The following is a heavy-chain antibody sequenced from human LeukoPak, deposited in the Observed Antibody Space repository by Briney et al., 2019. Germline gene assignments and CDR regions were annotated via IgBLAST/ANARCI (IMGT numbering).Heavy chain of an antibody. V-gene: IGHV4-31*11. CDR1: GGSFSGYY. CDR3: ARVIAAAGRIREYYFDY. Sequence: PSETLSLTCAVYGGSFSGYYWSWIRQHPGKGLEWIGYIYYSGSTYYYPSLKSRVTISVDTSKNQFSLKLSSVTAADTAVYYCARVIAAAGRIREYYFDYWGQGTLVTVSS. D-gene: IGHD6-13*01. CDR2: IYYSGST. J-gene: IGHJ4*02.